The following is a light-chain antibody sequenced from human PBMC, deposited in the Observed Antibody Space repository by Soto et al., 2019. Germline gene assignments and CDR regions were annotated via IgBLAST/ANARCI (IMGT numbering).Light chain of an antibody. Sequence: DIQMTQSPSSVSASVGDRVTITCRASQGISTWLTWYQQKPGKAPKLLIYAASSLQSGVPSRFSASVSGTDFTLTISSLQPEELATYYGQHADSFPWTFGQGTMVEIK. V-gene: IGKV1-12*01. CDR2: AAS. CDR1: QGISTW. CDR3: QHADSFPWT. J-gene: IGKJ1*01.